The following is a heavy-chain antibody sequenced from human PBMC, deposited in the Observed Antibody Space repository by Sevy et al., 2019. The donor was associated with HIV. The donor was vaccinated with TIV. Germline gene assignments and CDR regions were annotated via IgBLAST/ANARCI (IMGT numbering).Heavy chain of an antibody. Sequence: SETLSLTCTVSGGSISNYYWSWIRQPPGKGPEWIGYIYYSGRTDYNPSLKSRVAISVDTSKNQFSLKLTSVSAADTAVYFCGRGNFEDYYYYGMHVWGQGTTVTISS. CDR3: GRGNFEDYYYYGMHV. J-gene: IGHJ6*02. CDR2: IYYSGRT. V-gene: IGHV4-59*01. CDR1: GGSISNYY. D-gene: IGHD1-7*01.